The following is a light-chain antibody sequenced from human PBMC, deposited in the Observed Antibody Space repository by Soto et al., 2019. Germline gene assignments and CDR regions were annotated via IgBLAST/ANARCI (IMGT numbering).Light chain of an antibody. V-gene: IGKV1-12*01. J-gene: IGKJ4*01. Sequence: DILMTQSPSSVSASVGDRVTITCRASQGIGTWLAGYQQKPGEDPKLLLYAASSLQSGVPSRFSGSGSGTNFSLTISSLQPEDFATYYCQQANSFPITFGGGTKVEIK. CDR2: AAS. CDR3: QQANSFPIT. CDR1: QGIGTW.